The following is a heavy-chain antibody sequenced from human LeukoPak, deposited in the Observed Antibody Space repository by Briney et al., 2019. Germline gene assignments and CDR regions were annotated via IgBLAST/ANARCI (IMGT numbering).Heavy chain of an antibody. Sequence: GGSLRLSCAASGFTFSDYYMSWIRQAPGKGLEWVSYISSSASSIYYADSVKGRFTISRDNAKNSLYLQMNSLRAEDTAVYYCASSPDTAMVDYWGQGTLVTVSS. CDR2: ISSSASSI. D-gene: IGHD5-18*01. V-gene: IGHV3-11*01. CDR1: GFTFSDYY. J-gene: IGHJ4*02. CDR3: ASSPDTAMVDY.